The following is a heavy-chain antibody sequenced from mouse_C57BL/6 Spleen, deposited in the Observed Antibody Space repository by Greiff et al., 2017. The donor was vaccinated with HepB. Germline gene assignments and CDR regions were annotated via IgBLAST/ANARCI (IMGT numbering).Heavy chain of an antibody. V-gene: IGHV5-6*02. CDR2: ISSGGSYN. Sequence: EVMLVESGGDLVKPGGSLKLSCAASGFTFSSYGMSWVRQTPDKRLEWVATISSGGSYNYYPDIVKGRFTISRDNAKNTLYLQMSSLESEDTSMYYCARKGPGFAYWGQATLVTVSA. CDR3: ARKGPGFAY. J-gene: IGHJ3*01. CDR1: GFTFSSYG.